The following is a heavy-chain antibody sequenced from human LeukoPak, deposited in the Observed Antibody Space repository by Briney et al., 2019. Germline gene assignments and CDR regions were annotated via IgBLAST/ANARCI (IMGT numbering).Heavy chain of an antibody. V-gene: IGHV1-24*01. CDR1: GYRLTELY. D-gene: IGHD4-17*01. Sequence: ASVKVSCKVSGYRLTELYIYWVRQAPGEGPEWMGGFDPEDDRGIYAQKFQGRVTMTEDTSTNTAYMELSSLRFEDSAVYYCAAPSARSTVTTWSAFDLWGQGTTVTVSS. CDR2: FDPEDDRG. J-gene: IGHJ3*01. CDR3: AAPSARSTVTTWSAFDL.